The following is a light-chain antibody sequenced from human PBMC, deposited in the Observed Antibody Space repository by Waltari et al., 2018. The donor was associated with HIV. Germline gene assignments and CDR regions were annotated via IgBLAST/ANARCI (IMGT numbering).Light chain of an antibody. CDR2: EGD. CDR1: SSDVGSYHF. CDR3: CSYAGSSTYVV. J-gene: IGLJ2*01. Sequence: QSALTQPASVSGSPGQSITISCPGTSSDVGSYHFFSWYQQHPGNAPKLIIYEGDKRPSGVSYRFSGSKSGSTASLTISGLQAEDEADYYCCSYAGSSTYVVFGGGTQLTVL. V-gene: IGLV2-23*01.